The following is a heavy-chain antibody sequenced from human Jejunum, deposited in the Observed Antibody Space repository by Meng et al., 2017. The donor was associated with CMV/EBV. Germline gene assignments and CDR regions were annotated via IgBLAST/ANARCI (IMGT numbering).Heavy chain of an antibody. CDR1: GYFFTYDY. CDR2: INPNSGGT. D-gene: IGHD3-16*01. V-gene: IGHV1-2*02. Sequence: GYFFTYDYIHWVRQAPGQGLEWMGWINPNSGGTIYAQRFQGRVTMTRDTSVTTAYMEVSRLRSDDSAIYYCARVPSYGTSVYVMDVWGQGTTVTVSS. J-gene: IGHJ6*02. CDR3: ARVPSYGTSVYVMDV.